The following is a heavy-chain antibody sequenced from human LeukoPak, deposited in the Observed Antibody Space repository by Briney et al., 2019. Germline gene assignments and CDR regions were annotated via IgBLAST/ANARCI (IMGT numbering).Heavy chain of an antibody. V-gene: IGHV1-46*01. D-gene: IGHD5-18*01. CDR2: INPSGGST. J-gene: IGHJ3*02. Sequence: ASVKVSCKASGYTFSGYYIHWVRQAPGQGLEWMGIINPSGGSTSYAQKFQGRVTMTRDMSTSTVYMELSSLRSEDTAVYYCARDRGYSYAFDIWGQGTMVTVSS. CDR1: GYTFSGYY. CDR3: ARDRGYSYAFDI.